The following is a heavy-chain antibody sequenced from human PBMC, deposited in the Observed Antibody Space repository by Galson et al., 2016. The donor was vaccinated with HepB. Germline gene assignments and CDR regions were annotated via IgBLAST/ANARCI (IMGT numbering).Heavy chain of an antibody. J-gene: IGHJ6*02. CDR3: ARLPLLYYGMDV. CDR2: ISYGGST. Sequence: LSLTCSVSGGSLSSSDWHWAWIRQSPGMGLEWIGSISYGGSTYYNPSLKSRVSMSIDRSKNQFSLRLSSVTAADAAVYYCARLPLLYYGMDVWGQGTTVTVSS. CDR1: GGSLSSSDWH. D-gene: IGHD2-15*01. V-gene: IGHV4-39*01.